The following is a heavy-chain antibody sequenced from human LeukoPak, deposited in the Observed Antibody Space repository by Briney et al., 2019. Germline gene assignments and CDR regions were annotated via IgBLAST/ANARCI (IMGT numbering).Heavy chain of an antibody. J-gene: IGHJ4*02. V-gene: IGHV5-10-1*01. CDR2: IDPSDSCT. D-gene: IGHD3-9*01. Sequence: GESLRISCKGSGYSFTSYWISWVRQMPGKGLEWMGRIDPSDSCTNYSPSFQGHVTISADKSISTAYLQWSSLKASDTAMYYCARHREYDILTGYFYFDYWGQGTLVTVSS. CDR3: ARHREYDILTGYFYFDY. CDR1: GYSFTSYW.